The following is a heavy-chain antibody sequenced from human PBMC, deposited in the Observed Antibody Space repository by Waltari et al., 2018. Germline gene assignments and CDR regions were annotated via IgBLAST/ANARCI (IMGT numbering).Heavy chain of an antibody. CDR3: ARLSLYYGGREVD. Sequence: QMQLQESGPGLVKPSATLSLPCTVSGGSVTTSHSLWGWIRQPPGKGLEWIATIHYSGRTYYNASLKSRVSMAVDASKNQFSLRLTYATDADTALYYCARLSLYYGGREVDWGQGTLVTASS. J-gene: IGHJ4*02. V-gene: IGHV4-39*01. CDR2: IHYSGRT. D-gene: IGHD4-17*01. CDR1: GGSVTTSHSL.